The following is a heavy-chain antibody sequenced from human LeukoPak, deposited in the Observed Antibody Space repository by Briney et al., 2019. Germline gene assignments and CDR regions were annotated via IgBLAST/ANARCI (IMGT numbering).Heavy chain of an antibody. CDR2: ISYDGSNK. CDR3: ARDPGGGDAFDI. Sequence: PGGSLRLSCAASGFTFSSYGMHWVRQAPGKGLEWVAVISYDGSNKYYADSVKGRFTISRDNSKNTLYLQMNSLRAEDTAVYYCARDPGGGDAFDIWGQGTMVTVSS. J-gene: IGHJ3*02. V-gene: IGHV3-30*03. D-gene: IGHD3-10*01. CDR1: GFTFSSYG.